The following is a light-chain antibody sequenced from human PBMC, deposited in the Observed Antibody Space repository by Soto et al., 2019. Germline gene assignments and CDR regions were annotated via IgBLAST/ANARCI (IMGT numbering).Light chain of an antibody. V-gene: IGKV1-12*01. CDR3: QQGNSFPLP. CDR2: DAS. Sequence: DIQMTQSPSSVSASVGDRLTITFRASQGISGWLAWYQQKPGKAPNLLIYDASTLRNGVPSRFSGSGSGTYFTLTISNLQPEDFATYYCQQGNSFPLPFGGGTKVDIK. J-gene: IGKJ4*01. CDR1: QGISGW.